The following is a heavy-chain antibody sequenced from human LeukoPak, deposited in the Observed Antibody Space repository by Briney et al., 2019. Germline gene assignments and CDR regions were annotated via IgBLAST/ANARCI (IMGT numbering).Heavy chain of an antibody. J-gene: IGHJ4*02. CDR2: ISSSGSTI. CDR3: ARFYGDETYFDY. CDR1: GFTFSSYE. Sequence: GGSLRLSCAASGFTFSSYEMNWVRQAPGKGLEWVSYISSSGSTIYYADSVKGRFTISRDNAKNSLYLQMNSLRAEDTAVYYCARFYGDETYFDYWGQGTLDTVSS. V-gene: IGHV3-48*03. D-gene: IGHD4-17*01.